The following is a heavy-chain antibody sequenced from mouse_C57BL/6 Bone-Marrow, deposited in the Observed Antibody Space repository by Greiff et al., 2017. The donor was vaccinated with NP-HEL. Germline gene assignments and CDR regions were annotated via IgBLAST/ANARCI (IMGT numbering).Heavy chain of an antibody. Sequence: VQLQQSGAELVRPGASVTLSCTASGFNIKDDYMHWVKQRPEQGLEWIGWIDPENGDTEYASKFQGKATITADTSSNTAYLQLSSLTSEDTAVYYCTTALLSPVDYWGQGTTLTVSS. J-gene: IGHJ2*01. V-gene: IGHV14-4*01. CDR3: TTALLSPVDY. CDR2: IDPENGDT. CDR1: GFNIKDDY. D-gene: IGHD2-1*01.